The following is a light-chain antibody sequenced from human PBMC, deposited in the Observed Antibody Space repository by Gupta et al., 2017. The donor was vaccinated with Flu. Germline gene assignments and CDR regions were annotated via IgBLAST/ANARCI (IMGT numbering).Light chain of an antibody. J-gene: IGLJ2*01. CDR2: QDS. V-gene: IGLV3-1*01. CDR3: QAVARSTARI. CDR1: KLGYTY. Sequence: SSALPQPPSVSVSPGQTATITCSGDKLGYTYVSWYQQKPGLSPVLVMYQDSERPSGIPGRFSGSKSGNTATLTIRGTKAVDEADYYCQAVARSTARIFGGGTRLTVL.